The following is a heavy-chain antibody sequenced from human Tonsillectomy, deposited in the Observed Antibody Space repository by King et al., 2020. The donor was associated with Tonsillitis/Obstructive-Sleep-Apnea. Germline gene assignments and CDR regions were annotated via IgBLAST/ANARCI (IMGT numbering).Heavy chain of an antibody. CDR1: GGSFSGYY. CDR2: FNHSGST. CDR3: ARALYSWGSYRIMYYFDY. Sequence: VQLQQWGAGLLKPSETLSLTCAVYGGSFSGYYWSWIRQPPGKGLEWIGEFNHSGSTNYNPSLKSRVTISVDTSKNQFSLKLSSVTAADTAVYYCARALYSWGSYRIMYYFDYWGQGTLVTVSS. J-gene: IGHJ4*02. V-gene: IGHV4-34*01. D-gene: IGHD3-16*02.